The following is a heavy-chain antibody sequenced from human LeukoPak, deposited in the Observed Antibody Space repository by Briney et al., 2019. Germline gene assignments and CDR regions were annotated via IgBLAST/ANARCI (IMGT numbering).Heavy chain of an antibody. CDR2: IYSGGST. J-gene: IGHJ3*02. Sequence: PGGSLRLSCAASGFIVSNNYMSWVRQAPGKGLEWVSVIYSGGSTYYADSVKGRFTISRDNSNNTLYLQMNSLRAEDTALYYCAKAKITLIVVANPNSGALDIWGQGTMVTVSS. D-gene: IGHD3-22*01. CDR1: GFIVSNNY. V-gene: IGHV3-53*01. CDR3: AKAKITLIVVANPNSGALDI.